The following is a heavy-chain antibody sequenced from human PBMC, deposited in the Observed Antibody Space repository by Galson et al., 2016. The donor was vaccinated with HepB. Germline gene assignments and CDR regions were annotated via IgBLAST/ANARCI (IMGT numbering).Heavy chain of an antibody. Sequence: ETLSLTCTVSGVSVSRSTYYWSWIRQPPGKGLEWIGYMLHSGNTNYNPSLKSRITMSVDTSKNQFSLNLSSVTAADTAVYYCARVGYASGWYPPFNWLDPWGQGILVTVSS. CDR2: MLHSGNT. V-gene: IGHV4-61*01. J-gene: IGHJ5*02. D-gene: IGHD6-19*01. CDR1: GVSVSRSTYY. CDR3: ARVGYASGWYPPFNWLDP.